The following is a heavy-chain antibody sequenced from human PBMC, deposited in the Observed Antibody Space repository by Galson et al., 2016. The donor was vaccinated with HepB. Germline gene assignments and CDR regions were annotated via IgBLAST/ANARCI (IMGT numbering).Heavy chain of an antibody. CDR3: ARLFGSGWYVGWTGFDV. D-gene: IGHD6-19*01. J-gene: IGHJ5*02. Sequence: SLRLSCAASGFTFSSYAMNWVRQAPGKGLEWVSSISGDGAPYYVDSMKGRFTISRDNSKDTLYLQMIRLRAEDTAVYYCARLFGSGWYVGWTGFDVWGLGTLVTVSS. V-gene: IGHV3-23*01. CDR1: GFTFSSYA. CDR2: ISGDGAP.